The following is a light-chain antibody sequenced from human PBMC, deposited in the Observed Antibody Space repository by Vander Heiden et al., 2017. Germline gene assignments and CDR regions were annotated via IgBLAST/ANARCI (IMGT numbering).Light chain of an antibody. V-gene: IGLV1-40*01. CDR1: SSDIGANYD. Sequence: QSALTQPPSVSGAPGQRVNIPCTGSSSDIGANYDVHWYQQIAGTVPKLLIYANIIRPSGVPDRFSASKSGTSASLAITGLQAEDEADYYCQSYDGSMRAWVFGGGTKLTVL. CDR2: ANI. J-gene: IGLJ3*02. CDR3: QSYDGSMRAWV.